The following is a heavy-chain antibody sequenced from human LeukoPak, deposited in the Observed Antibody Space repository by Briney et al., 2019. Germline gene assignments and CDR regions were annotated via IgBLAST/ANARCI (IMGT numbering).Heavy chain of an antibody. CDR2: ISYDGSNK. CDR3: AKDRGNTMVLAY. CDR1: GFTFSNAW. D-gene: IGHD3-10*01. V-gene: IGHV3-30*18. Sequence: QPGGSLRLSCAASGFTFSNAWMSWVRQAPGKGLEWVAVISYDGSNKYYADSVKGRFTISRDNSKNTLYLQMNSLRAEDTAVYYCAKDRGNTMVLAYWGQGTLVTVSS. J-gene: IGHJ4*02.